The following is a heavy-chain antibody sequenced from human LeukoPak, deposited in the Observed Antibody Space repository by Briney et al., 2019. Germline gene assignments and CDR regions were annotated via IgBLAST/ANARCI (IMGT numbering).Heavy chain of an antibody. Sequence: ASVKVSCKASGYTFTSYGISWVRQAPGQGGEWMGWISAYNGKTNNAQKIQRRETITTDTSTSTAYMELRSLRSDDTAVYYCARDDPFDYGDQYDAFDIWGQGTMVTVSS. V-gene: IGHV1-18*01. J-gene: IGHJ3*02. CDR1: GYTFTSYG. CDR2: ISAYNGKT. CDR3: ARDDPFDYGDQYDAFDI. D-gene: IGHD4-17*01.